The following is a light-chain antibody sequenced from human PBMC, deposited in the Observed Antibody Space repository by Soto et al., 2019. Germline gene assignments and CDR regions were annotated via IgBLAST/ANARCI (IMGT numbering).Light chain of an antibody. V-gene: IGKV1-33*01. CDR2: DAS. J-gene: IGKJ2*01. CDR3: QQYDYLPPYT. CDR1: QDISNC. Sequence: DIQMTQSPSSLSASVGDRVTITCQASQDISNCLNWYQQKPGKAPQLLIYDASKLETGVPSRFSGSGSWTDFTFTISSLQPEDIATYYCQQYDYLPPYTFGQGTKLEIK.